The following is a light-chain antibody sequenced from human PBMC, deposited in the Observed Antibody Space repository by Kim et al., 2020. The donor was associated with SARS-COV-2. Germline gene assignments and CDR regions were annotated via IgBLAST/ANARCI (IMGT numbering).Light chain of an antibody. V-gene: IGLV2-8*01. CDR1: SSDIGGYNH. CDR3: SSYGGNNNWV. Sequence: QSALTQPPSASGSPGLSVTISCTGTSSDIGGYNHVSWYQQHPGKASKLMIYEVSKWPSGVPDRFSGSKSGNTASLTVSGLQADDEANYYCSSYGGNNNWVFGGGTQLTVL. CDR2: EVS. J-gene: IGLJ3*02.